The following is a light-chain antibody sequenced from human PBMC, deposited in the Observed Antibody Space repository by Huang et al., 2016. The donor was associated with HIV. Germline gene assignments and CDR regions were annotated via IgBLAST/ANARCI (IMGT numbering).Light chain of an antibody. CDR1: QSVFKN. V-gene: IGKV3-15*01. CDR2: GSS. Sequence: ENLMTQSPSTLSVSPGESATLSCRASQSVFKNLAWYQQKPGQAPKLLICGSSTRAAGIAARCSGSGSGTDFTLTISSLQSEDFAVYYCQQYNTSPRTFGQGTKVEV. J-gene: IGKJ1*01. CDR3: QQYNTSPRT.